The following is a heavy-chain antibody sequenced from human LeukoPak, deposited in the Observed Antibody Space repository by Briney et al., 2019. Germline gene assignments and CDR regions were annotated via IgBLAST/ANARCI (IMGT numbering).Heavy chain of an antibody. D-gene: IGHD6-19*01. CDR3: ARDYGLYSSGWWNAFDI. CDR1: GGTFSSYA. V-gene: IGHV1-69*13. J-gene: IGHJ3*02. Sequence: ASVKVSCKASGGTFSSYAISWVRQAPGQGLEWMGGIIPIFGTANYAQKFQGRVTITADESTSTAYMELSSLRSEDTAVYYCARDYGLYSSGWWNAFDIWGQGTMVTVSS. CDR2: IIPIFGTA.